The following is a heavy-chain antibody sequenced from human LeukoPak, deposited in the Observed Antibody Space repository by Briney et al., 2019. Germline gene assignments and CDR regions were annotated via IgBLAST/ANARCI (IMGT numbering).Heavy chain of an antibody. CDR2: INWNGGST. CDR3: ARDSDYDILTGYSPFDY. V-gene: IGHV3-20*04. J-gene: IGHJ4*02. Sequence: GGSLRLSCAASGFTFDDYGMSWVRQAPGKGLEWVSGINWNGGSTGYADSVKGRFTISRDNAKNSLYLQMNSLRAEDTALYYCARDSDYDILTGYSPFDYWGQGTPVTVSS. D-gene: IGHD3-9*01. CDR1: GFTFDDYG.